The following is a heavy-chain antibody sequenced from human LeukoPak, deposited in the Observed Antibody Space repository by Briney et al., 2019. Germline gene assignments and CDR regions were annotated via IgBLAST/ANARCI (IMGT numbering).Heavy chain of an antibody. CDR1: GGTFSSYA. Sequence: ASVKVSCKASGGTFSSYAISWVRQAPGQGLEWMGGIIPIFGTANYAQKFQGRVTITADESTSTAYMELSSLRSEDTAVYYCASRYCSSTSCYEDYWGQGTLVTVSS. J-gene: IGHJ4*02. CDR3: ASRYCSSTSCYEDY. V-gene: IGHV1-69*13. D-gene: IGHD2-2*01. CDR2: IIPIFGTA.